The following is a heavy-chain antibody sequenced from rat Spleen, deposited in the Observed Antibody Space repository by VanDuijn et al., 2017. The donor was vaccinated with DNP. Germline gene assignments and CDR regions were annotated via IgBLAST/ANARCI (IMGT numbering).Heavy chain of an antibody. CDR2: INPDGTNT. CDR3: TKDLQWYAMDA. V-gene: IGHV5-58*01. J-gene: IGHJ4*01. Sequence: EVQLVESGGGLVQPGRSLKLSCVASGFTFTTYWMFWVRQAPGKGLEWVASINPDGTNTYYLDSVMGRFTISRDNAEHTVYLQMNSLRSEDTATYYCTKDLQWYAMDAWGQGTSVTVSA. CDR1: GFTFTTYW. D-gene: IGHD1-1*01.